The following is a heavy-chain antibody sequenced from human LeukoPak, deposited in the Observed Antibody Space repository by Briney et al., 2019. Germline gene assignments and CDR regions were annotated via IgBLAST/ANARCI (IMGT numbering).Heavy chain of an antibody. CDR3: ARDTAFIGYCSSTSCYPPYYFDY. CDR1: GYTFTSYD. D-gene: IGHD2-2*01. CDR2: MNPNSGNT. Sequence: ASVKVSCKASGYTFTSYDINWVRQATGQGLEWMGWMNPNSGNTGYAQKFQGRVTMTRNTSISTAYMELSRLRSDDTAVYYCARDTAFIGYCSSTSCYPPYYFDYWGQGTLVTVSS. J-gene: IGHJ4*02. V-gene: IGHV1-8*01.